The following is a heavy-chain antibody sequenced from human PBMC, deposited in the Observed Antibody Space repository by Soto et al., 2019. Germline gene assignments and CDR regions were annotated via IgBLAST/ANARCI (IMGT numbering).Heavy chain of an antibody. V-gene: IGHV4-31*03. CDR1: GGSISSGGHY. D-gene: IGHD6-13*01. Sequence: QVQLQESGPGLVKASQTLSLTCTVSGGSISSGGHYWSWIRQHPGKGLEWIGYIYYSGSTYYNPSLKSRLNMSVDTSKNEFSLNLSSVTAADTAMYYCVTIAAADGIYYFHYWGQGTLVTVSS. J-gene: IGHJ4*02. CDR2: IYYSGST. CDR3: VTIAAADGIYYFHY.